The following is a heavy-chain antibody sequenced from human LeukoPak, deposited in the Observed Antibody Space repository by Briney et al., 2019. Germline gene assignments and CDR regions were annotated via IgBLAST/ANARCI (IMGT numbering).Heavy chain of an antibody. D-gene: IGHD4-23*01. CDR3: SRGGPGGY. CDR1: GFTFSNYW. Sequence: GGSLRLSCAASGFTFSNYWMSWVRQAPGKGLEWVCRIKSKTDGGTTDYAAPVKGRVNISRDDSKNTLYLQMNSLKTEDTGVYYCSRGGPGGYWGQGTLVTVSS. CDR2: IKSKTDGGTT. J-gene: IGHJ4*02. V-gene: IGHV3-15*01.